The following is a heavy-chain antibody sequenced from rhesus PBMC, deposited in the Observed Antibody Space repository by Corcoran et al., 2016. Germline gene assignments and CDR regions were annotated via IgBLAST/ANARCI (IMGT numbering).Heavy chain of an antibody. Sequence: QVQLQESGPGVVKPSETLSLTCAVSGGSISDSYRWSWSRPPPGKGLEWIGYIYGSSTSTNYNPSLTSRVTMSKDTSKNQFSLKLSSVTAADTAVYYCATLYSSWSGFDYWGQGVLVTVSS. CDR1: GGSISDSYR. J-gene: IGHJ4*01. V-gene: IGHV4S10*01. CDR3: ATLYSSWSGFDY. CDR2: IYGSSTST. D-gene: IGHD6-13*01.